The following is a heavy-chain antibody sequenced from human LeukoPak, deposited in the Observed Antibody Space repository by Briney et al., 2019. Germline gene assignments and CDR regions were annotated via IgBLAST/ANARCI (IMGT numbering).Heavy chain of an antibody. CDR2: IYYSGST. Sequence: SETLSLTCTVSGGSISSSSYYWGWIRQRPGKGLEWIGSIYYSGSTYYNPSLKSRVTISVDTSKNQFSLRLSSVTAADTAVYYCARQWVAGYYDSSGYSSFDYWGTGTLVSVSS. D-gene: IGHD3-22*01. V-gene: IGHV4-39*01. J-gene: IGHJ4*02. CDR3: ARQWVAGYYDSSGYSSFDY. CDR1: GGSISSSSYY.